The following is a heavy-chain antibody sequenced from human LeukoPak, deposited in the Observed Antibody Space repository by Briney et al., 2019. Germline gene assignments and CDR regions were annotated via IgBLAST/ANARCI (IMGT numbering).Heavy chain of an antibody. J-gene: IGHJ4*02. CDR3: AKGSKLGELDY. CDR2: IYHSGST. V-gene: IGHV4-30-2*01. Sequence: TSETLSLTCAVSGGSISSGGYSWSWIRQPPGKGLEWIGYIYHSGSTYYNPSLKSRVTISVDRSKNQFSLKLSSVTAADTAVYYCAKGSKLGELDYWAREPWSPSPQ. D-gene: IGHD7-27*01. CDR1: GGSISSGGYS.